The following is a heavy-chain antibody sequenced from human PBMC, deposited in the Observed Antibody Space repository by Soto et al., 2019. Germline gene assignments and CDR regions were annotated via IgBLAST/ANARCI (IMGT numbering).Heavy chain of an antibody. V-gene: IGHV1-69*01. CDR1: GGTFSSYA. J-gene: IGHJ5*02. CDR3: ARVPGGVSVGSGWWFDP. CDR2: IIPIFGTA. Sequence: QVQLVQSGAEVKKPGSSVKVSCKASGGTFSSYAISWVRQAPVQGLEWMGGIIPIFGTANYAQKFQGRVTITADESTSTAYMELSSLRSEDTAVYYCARVPGGVSVGSGWWFDPWGQVTLVTVSS. D-gene: IGHD1-26*01.